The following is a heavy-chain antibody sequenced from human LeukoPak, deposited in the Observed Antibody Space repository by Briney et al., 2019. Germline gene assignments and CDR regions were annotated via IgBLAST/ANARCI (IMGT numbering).Heavy chain of an antibody. CDR2: IYHSGST. V-gene: IGHV4-59*12. D-gene: IGHD3-9*01. Sequence: SETLSLTCTVSGGSISSYYWRWIRQPPGKGLEWIGYIYHSGSTYYNPSLKSRVTISVDRSKNQFSLKLSSVTAADTAVYCCARGSRYYDILTGYPYFDYWGQGTLVTVSS. CDR1: GGSISSYY. J-gene: IGHJ4*02. CDR3: ARGSRYYDILTGYPYFDY.